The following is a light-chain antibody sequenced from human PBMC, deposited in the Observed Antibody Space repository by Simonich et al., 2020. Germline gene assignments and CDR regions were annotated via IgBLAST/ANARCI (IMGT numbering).Light chain of an antibody. V-gene: IGKV3-15*01. CDR3: QQYNNWTPLT. J-gene: IGKJ4*01. CDR1: QCVSSN. CDR2: VAS. Sequence: EIVMTQSPATLSVSPGERATLSRRASQCVSSNLAWYQQNPHQAPRLLIYVASTRATGIPARISGSGSGTEFTRTIISLQSEDFAVYYCQQYNNWTPLTFGGGTKVEIK.